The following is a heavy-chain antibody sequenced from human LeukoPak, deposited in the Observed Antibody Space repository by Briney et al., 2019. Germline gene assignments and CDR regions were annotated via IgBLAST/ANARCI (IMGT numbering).Heavy chain of an antibody. CDR1: GGSFSSSNYF. Sequence: PSETLSLTCTVSGGSFSSSNYFWGWIRQPPGKGLEWIGSIHYSGTTYYNPSLKGRVTTSVDTSKNQFSLKLSSVTAADTAVYYCARQRGIAMAGTGYWGQGTLVTVSS. D-gene: IGHD6-19*01. J-gene: IGHJ4*02. CDR2: IHYSGTT. CDR3: ARQRGIAMAGTGY. V-gene: IGHV4-39*01.